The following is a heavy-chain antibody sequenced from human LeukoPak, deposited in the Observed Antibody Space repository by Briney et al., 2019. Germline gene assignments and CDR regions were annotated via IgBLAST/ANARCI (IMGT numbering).Heavy chain of an antibody. CDR3: AKDRGRFGELVPF. J-gene: IGHJ4*02. CDR1: GFTVTSNY. CDR2: IYSGGST. Sequence: GGSLRLSCAASGFTVTSNYMSWVRQAPGKGLEWVSVIYSGGSTYYADSVKGRFTISRDNSKNTLYLQMNSLRAEDTAVYYCAKDRGRFGELVPFWGQGTLVTVSS. V-gene: IGHV3-53*01. D-gene: IGHD3-10*01.